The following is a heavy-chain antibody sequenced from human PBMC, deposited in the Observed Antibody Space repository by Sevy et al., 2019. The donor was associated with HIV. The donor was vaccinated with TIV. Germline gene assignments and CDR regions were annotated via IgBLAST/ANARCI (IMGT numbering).Heavy chain of an antibody. Sequence: GGSLRLSCAASGFTFSSYSMNWVRQAPGKGLKWVSSISSSSSYIYYADSVKGRFTISRDNAKNSLYLQMNSLRAEDKAAYYCARCIAAAGIPGVFDIWGQRTMVTVS. D-gene: IGHD6-13*01. J-gene: IGHJ3*02. CDR2: ISSSSSYI. V-gene: IGHV3-21*01. CDR3: ARCIAAAGIPGVFDI. CDR1: GFTFSSYS.